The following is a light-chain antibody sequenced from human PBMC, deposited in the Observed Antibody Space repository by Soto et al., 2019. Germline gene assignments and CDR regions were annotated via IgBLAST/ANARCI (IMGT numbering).Light chain of an antibody. CDR1: KGVGRGN. J-gene: IGKJ1*01. Sequence: EIVLTQSPGTLSLSPGERATFSSRASKGVGRGNLAWNQQKPGQAPRLLIYGASSRATGIPDRFSGSGSGTDFTLTISRLEPEDFAVYYCQQYGNSPLTFGQGTKVEIK. CDR3: QQYGNSPLT. V-gene: IGKV3-20*01. CDR2: GAS.